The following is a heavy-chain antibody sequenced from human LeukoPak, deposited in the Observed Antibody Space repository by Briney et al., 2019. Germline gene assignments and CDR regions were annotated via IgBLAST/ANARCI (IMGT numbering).Heavy chain of an antibody. V-gene: IGHV3-11*01. CDR2: ISSSGSTI. Sequence: PGGSLRLSCAASGFTFSDYYMSWIRQAPGKGLEWVSYISSSGSTIYYADSVKGRFTIPRDNAKNSLYLQMNSLRAEDTAVYYCARDVKPYYYDSSGSFDAFDIWGQGTMVTVSS. CDR3: ARDVKPYYYDSSGSFDAFDI. D-gene: IGHD3-22*01. J-gene: IGHJ3*02. CDR1: GFTFSDYY.